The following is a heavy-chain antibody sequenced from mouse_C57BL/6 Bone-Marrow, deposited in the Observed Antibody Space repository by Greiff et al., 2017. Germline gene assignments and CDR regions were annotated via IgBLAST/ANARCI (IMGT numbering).Heavy chain of an antibody. V-gene: IGHV5-15*01. CDR1: GFTFSDYG. CDR2: ISNLAYSI. CDR3: ARRYGTPDWYFDV. D-gene: IGHD1-1*01. Sequence: EVQLVESGGGLVQPGGSLKLSCAASGFTFSDYGMAWVRQAPRKGPEWVAFISNLAYSIYYADTVTGRFTISRENAKNTLYLDMSSLRSEDTAMYYCARRYGTPDWYFDVWGTGTTVTVSS. J-gene: IGHJ1*03.